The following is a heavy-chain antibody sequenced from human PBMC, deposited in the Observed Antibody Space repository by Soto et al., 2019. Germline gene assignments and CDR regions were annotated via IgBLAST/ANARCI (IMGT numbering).Heavy chain of an antibody. CDR1: GFTFDDYA. CDR2: ISWNSGKI. V-gene: IGHV3-9*01. CDR3: VKDKYNEELPIYYYNGLDV. J-gene: IGHJ6*02. Sequence: PGGSLRLSCAASGFTFDDYAMHWVRQAPGKGLEWVSGISWNSGKIAYADSVKGRFTISRDNAKSSLYLQMNSLRADDTAVYYCVKDKYNEELPIYYYNGLDVWGQGTKVTVYS. D-gene: IGHD1-20*01.